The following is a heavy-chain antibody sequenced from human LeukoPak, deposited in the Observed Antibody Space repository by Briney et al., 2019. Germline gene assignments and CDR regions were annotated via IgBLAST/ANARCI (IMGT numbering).Heavy chain of an antibody. D-gene: IGHD3-16*01. CDR2: IYYSGST. V-gene: IGHV4-59*01. CDR1: GGSTSSYY. CDR3: ARYYDYVWGSRAYGMDV. Sequence: SETLSLTCTVSGGSTSSYYWSWIRQPPGKGLECIGYIYYSGSTNYNPSLKSRVTISVDTSKNQFSLKLSSVTAADTAVYYCARYYDYVWGSRAYGMDVWGQGTTVTVSS. J-gene: IGHJ6*02.